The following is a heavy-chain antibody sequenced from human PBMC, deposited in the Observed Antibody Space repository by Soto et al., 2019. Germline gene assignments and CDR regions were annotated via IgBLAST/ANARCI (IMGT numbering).Heavy chain of an antibody. CDR2: ISYDGSNK. D-gene: IGHD6-19*01. CDR3: ARDGEQWLVSLLGHYYGMDV. CDR1: GFTFSSYA. J-gene: IGHJ6*02. Sequence: QVQLVESGGGVVQPGRSLRLSCAASGFTFSSYAMHWVRQAPGKGLEWVAVISYDGSNKYYADSVKGRFTISRDNSKNTLYLQMNSLRGEDTAVYYCARDGEQWLVSLLGHYYGMDVWGQGTTVTVSS. V-gene: IGHV3-30-3*01.